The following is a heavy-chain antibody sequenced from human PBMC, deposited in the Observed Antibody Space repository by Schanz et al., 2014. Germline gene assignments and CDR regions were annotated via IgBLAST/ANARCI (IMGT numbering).Heavy chain of an antibody. CDR1: GGSISSSGYY. J-gene: IGHJ4*02. CDR3: ARLPGLYCSGGACYRGY. CDR2: IYYSGST. V-gene: IGHV4-39*01. D-gene: IGHD2-15*01. Sequence: QLQLQESGPGLVKPSETLSLTCTVSGGSISSSGYYWGWIRQPPGNGLEWIGSIYYSGSTYYNPSLKRGFPISVDPSKHQFSRRVTSVTATDTAVYYCARLPGLYCSGGACYRGYWGQGTLVTVSS.